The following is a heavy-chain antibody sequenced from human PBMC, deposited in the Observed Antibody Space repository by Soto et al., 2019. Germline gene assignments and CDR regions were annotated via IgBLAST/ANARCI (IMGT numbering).Heavy chain of an antibody. D-gene: IGHD3-22*01. Sequence: SVKVSCKASGFTFTSSAMQWVRQARGQRLEWIGWIVVGSGNTNYAQKFQERVTITRDMSTSTAYMELSSLRSEDTAVYYFAADPYYDSSGYHLYYYGMDVWGQGTTVTSP. J-gene: IGHJ6*02. CDR2: IVVGSGNT. CDR3: AADPYYDSSGYHLYYYGMDV. CDR1: GFTFTSSA. V-gene: IGHV1-58*02.